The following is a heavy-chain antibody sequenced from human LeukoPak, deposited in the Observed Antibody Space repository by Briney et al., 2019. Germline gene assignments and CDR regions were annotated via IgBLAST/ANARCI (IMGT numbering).Heavy chain of an antibody. J-gene: IGHJ2*01. CDR3: ARDKTMVRGSQYWYFDL. V-gene: IGHV3-53*01. CDR1: GFTFSSYS. D-gene: IGHD3-10*01. Sequence: GGSLRLSCAASGFTFSSYSMSWVRQAPGKGLEWVSVIYSGGSTYYADSVKGRFTISRDNSKNTLYLQMNSLRAEDTAVYYCARDKTMVRGSQYWYFDLWGRGTLVTVSS. CDR2: IYSGGST.